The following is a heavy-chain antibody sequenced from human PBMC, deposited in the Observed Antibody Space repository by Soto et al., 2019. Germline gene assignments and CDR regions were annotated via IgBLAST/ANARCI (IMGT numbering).Heavy chain of an antibody. V-gene: IGHV1-24*01. Sequence: ASVQVSCKVSGHTLTELSIHWVRQTPGKGLEWMGGFDPKTHDTMYVQKFQGRFTMTRDTSTSTVYMDLSSLTSEDTAVYYCAREENCSDGICYSEYFQRWGQGTLVTVSS. J-gene: IGHJ1*01. CDR1: GHTLTELS. CDR3: AREENCSDGICYSEYFQR. D-gene: IGHD2-15*01. CDR2: FDPKTHDT.